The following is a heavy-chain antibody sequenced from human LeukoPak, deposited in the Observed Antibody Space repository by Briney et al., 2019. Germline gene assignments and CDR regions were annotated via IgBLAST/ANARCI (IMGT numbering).Heavy chain of an antibody. V-gene: IGHV1-8*01. CDR3: AYSEGSGNPFDY. D-gene: IGHD3-10*01. J-gene: IGHJ4*02. Sequence: ASVKVSCKASGYTFTSYDINWVRQATGQGLEWMGWMNPNSGNTGYAQKFQGRVTMTRNTSISTAYMELRSLRSEDTAVYYCAYSEGSGNPFDYWGQGTLVTVSS. CDR2: MNPNSGNT. CDR1: GYTFTSYD.